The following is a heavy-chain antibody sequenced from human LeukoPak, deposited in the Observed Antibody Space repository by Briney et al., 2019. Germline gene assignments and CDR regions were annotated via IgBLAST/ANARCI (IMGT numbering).Heavy chain of an antibody. CDR1: GFTFSSYA. V-gene: IGHV3-23*01. D-gene: IGHD5-18*01. CDR2: ITGSGDST. CDR3: GRYGYGYGRNSGFWY. Sequence: PGVSLRLSCAASGFTFSSYAMSWVRQAPGKGLEWVSIITGSGDSTRYVDSVKGRFTISRDNSENTLSLQMNSLRAEDTAVYYCGRYGYGYGRNSGFWYWGQGALV. J-gene: IGHJ4*02.